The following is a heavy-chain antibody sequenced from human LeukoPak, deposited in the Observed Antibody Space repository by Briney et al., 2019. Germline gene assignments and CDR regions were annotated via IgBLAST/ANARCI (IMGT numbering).Heavy chain of an antibody. CDR2: ISGSGGST. J-gene: IGHJ4*02. Sequence: PGGSLRLSCAASGFTFSSYAMSWVRQAPRKGLEWVSAISGSGGSTYYADSVKGRFTISRDNSKNTLYLQMNSLRAEDTAVYYCAKEMGSSWRKTAFDYWGQGTLVTVSS. V-gene: IGHV3-23*01. D-gene: IGHD6-13*01. CDR3: AKEMGSSWRKTAFDY. CDR1: GFTFSSYA.